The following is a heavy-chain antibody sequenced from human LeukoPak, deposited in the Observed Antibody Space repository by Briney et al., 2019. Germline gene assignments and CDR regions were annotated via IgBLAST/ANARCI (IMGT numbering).Heavy chain of an antibody. CDR1: GYTFTSYD. V-gene: IGHV1-8*01. D-gene: IGHD6-13*01. CDR3: ARARAAAEIDFDY. Sequence: ASVKVSCKASGYTFTSYDINWVRQATGQGLEWMGWMNPNSGNTGYAQKFQGRVTMTRNTSISTAYMELSSLRSEDTAVYYCARARAAAEIDFDYWGQGTLVTVSS. CDR2: MNPNSGNT. J-gene: IGHJ4*02.